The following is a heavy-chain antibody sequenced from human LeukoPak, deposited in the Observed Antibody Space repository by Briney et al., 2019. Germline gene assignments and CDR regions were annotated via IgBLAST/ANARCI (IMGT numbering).Heavy chain of an antibody. V-gene: IGHV3-30*18. Sequence: GGSLRHSCAASGFTFSSYGMHWVRQAPGKGLEWVAVISYDGSNKYYADSVKGRFTISRDNSKNTLYLQMNSLRAEDTAVYYCAKLVGEGFDYWGQGTLVTVSS. CDR3: AKLVGEGFDY. CDR2: ISYDGSNK. J-gene: IGHJ4*02. D-gene: IGHD3-10*01. CDR1: GFTFSSYG.